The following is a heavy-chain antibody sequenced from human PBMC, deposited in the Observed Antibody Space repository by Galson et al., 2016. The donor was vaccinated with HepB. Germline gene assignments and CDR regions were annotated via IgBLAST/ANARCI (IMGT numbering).Heavy chain of an antibody. Sequence: SCKASGGTFSSYAISWVRQAPGQGLEWMGGIIPIFGTANYAQKFQGRVTITADESTSTAYMELSSLRSEDTAVYYCARGAAAGMGYYYYYGMDVWGQGTTVTASS. CDR2: IIPIFGTA. V-gene: IGHV1-69*01. J-gene: IGHJ6*02. CDR3: ARGAAAGMGYYYYYGMDV. D-gene: IGHD6-13*01. CDR1: GGTFSSYA.